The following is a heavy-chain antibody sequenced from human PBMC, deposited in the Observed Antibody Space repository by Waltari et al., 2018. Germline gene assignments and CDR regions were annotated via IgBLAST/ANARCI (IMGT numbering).Heavy chain of an antibody. V-gene: IGHV1-8*03. CDR3: ARGPNSYGTASLRGYYYMDV. Sequence: QVQLVQSGAEVKKPGASVKVSCKASGYTFTSYDINWVRQATGQGLEWMGWMNPNSGNTGYAQKFQGRVTITRNTSISTAYMELSSLRSEDTAVYYCARGPNSYGTASLRGYYYMDVWGKGTTVTISS. D-gene: IGHD5-18*01. J-gene: IGHJ6*03. CDR2: MNPNSGNT. CDR1: GYTFTSYD.